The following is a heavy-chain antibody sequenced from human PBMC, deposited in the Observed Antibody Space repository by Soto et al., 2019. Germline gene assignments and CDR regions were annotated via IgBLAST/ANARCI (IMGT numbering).Heavy chain of an antibody. CDR2: ANQDGSEK. CDR3: TRSGVRIVLMVYATLDAFDI. CDR1: GLDVSSVW. J-gene: IGHJ3*02. Sequence: SLRLSCEAAGLDVSSVWMSWVRQAPGKGLEWVANANQDGSEKYYVASVKGRFTISRDNDKNSLFLQMSSLKTEDTAVYYCTRSGVRIVLMVYATLDAFDIWGQGTMVTVSS. D-gene: IGHD2-8*01. V-gene: IGHV3-7*03.